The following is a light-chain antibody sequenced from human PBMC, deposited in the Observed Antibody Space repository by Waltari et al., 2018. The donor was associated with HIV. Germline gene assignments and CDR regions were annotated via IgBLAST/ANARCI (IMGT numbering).Light chain of an antibody. J-gene: IGKJ2*01. V-gene: IGKV3-11*01. CDR3: QQRSNWPRT. Sequence: EIVLTQSTHTLSLSPGERDTLSCRASQSVSSYLAWYQQKPGQAPRLLIYDASNRATGIPARFSGSGSGTDFTLTISSLEPEDFAVYYCQQRSNWPRTFGQGTKLEIK. CDR1: QSVSSY. CDR2: DAS.